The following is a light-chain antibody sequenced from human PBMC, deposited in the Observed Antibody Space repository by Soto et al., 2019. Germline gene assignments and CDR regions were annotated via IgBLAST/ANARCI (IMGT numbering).Light chain of an antibody. Sequence: QSALTQPASVSGSPGQSITISCTGTSSDVGGYNYVSWYQQHPGKAPKLMIYEVSNRPSGVSNRFSGSTSGNTASLTISGLQAEDEAEYYCSSYTSSSTLVFGGGTKVTVL. CDR1: SSDVGGYNY. CDR3: SSYTSSSTLV. V-gene: IGLV2-14*01. J-gene: IGLJ2*01. CDR2: EVS.